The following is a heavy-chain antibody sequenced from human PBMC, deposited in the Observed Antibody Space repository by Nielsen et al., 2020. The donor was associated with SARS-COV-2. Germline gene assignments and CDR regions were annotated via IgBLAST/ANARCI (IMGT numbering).Heavy chain of an antibody. CDR3: AKDPSDY. CDR1: GFTFSSYG. CDR2: ISYDGSNK. V-gene: IGHV3-30*18. Sequence: GESLKISCAASGFTFSSYGMHWVRQAPGKGLEWVAVISYDGSNKYYADPVKGRFTISRDNSKNTLYLQMNSLRAEDTAVYYCAKDPSDYWGQGTLVTVSS. J-gene: IGHJ4*02.